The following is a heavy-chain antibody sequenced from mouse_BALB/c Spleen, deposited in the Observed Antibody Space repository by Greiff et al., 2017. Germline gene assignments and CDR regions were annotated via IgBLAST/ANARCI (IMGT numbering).Heavy chain of an antibody. J-gene: IGHJ2*01. CDR2: ILPGSGST. Sequence: QVQLKQSGAELMKPGASVKISCKATGYTFSSYWIEWVKQRPGHGLEWIGEILPGSGSTNYNEKFKGKATFTADTSSNTAYMQLSSLTSEDSAVYYCAREYYGSSYGRYYFDYWGQGTTLTVSS. D-gene: IGHD1-1*01. CDR3: AREYYGSSYGRYYFDY. V-gene: IGHV1-9*01. CDR1: GYTFSSYW.